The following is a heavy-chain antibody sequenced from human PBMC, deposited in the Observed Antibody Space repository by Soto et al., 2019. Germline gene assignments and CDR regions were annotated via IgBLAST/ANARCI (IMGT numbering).Heavy chain of an antibody. Sequence: EVQLVESGGGLVQPGGSLRLSCAASGFTFSSYSMKWVRQAPGKGVVWVSYISSSSSTIYYADSLKGRFTISRDNAKNSLYLQMNSLRDEDTAVYYCAREIPARGAGWFDPWGQGTLVTVSS. CDR2: ISSSSSTI. D-gene: IGHD3-16*01. CDR3: AREIPARGAGWFDP. J-gene: IGHJ5*02. V-gene: IGHV3-48*02. CDR1: GFTFSSYS.